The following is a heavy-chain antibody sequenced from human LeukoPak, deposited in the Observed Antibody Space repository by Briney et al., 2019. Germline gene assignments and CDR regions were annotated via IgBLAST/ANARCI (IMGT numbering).Heavy chain of an antibody. D-gene: IGHD1-14*01. CDR2: IYYSGST. J-gene: IGHJ4*02. CDR1: GGSISSSSYY. CDR3: ARDSRTKPRFFDY. V-gene: IGHV4-39*02. Sequence: PSETLSLTCTVSGGSISSSSYYWGWIRQPPGKGLEWIGNIYYSGSTYYNPSLKSRVTISVDTSKNQFSLKLSSVTAADTAVYYCARDSRTKPRFFDYWGQGTLVTVSS.